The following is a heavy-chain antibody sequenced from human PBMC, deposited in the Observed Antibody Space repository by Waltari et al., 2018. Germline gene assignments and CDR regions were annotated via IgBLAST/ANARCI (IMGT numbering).Heavy chain of an antibody. CDR2: INAGNGNT. CDR1: GYTFTSYA. V-gene: IGHV1-3*01. Sequence: QVQLVQSGAEVKKPGASVKVSCKASGYTFTSYAMHWVRQAPGQRLEWMGWINAGNGNTKYSQKFQGRVTITRDTSASTAYMELSSLRSEDTAVYYCARDGSWYGPLYFDYWGQGTLVTVSS. CDR3: ARDGSWYGPLYFDY. J-gene: IGHJ4*02. D-gene: IGHD6-13*01.